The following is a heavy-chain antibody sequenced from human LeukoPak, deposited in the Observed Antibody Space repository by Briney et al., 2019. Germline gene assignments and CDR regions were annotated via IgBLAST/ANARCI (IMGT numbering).Heavy chain of an antibody. CDR1: GGSISSSSYY. V-gene: IGHV4-39*07. J-gene: IGHJ6*02. CDR2: IYYSGST. Sequence: PSETLSLTCTVSGGSISSSSYYWGWIRQPPGKGLEWIGSIYYSGSTNYNPSLKSRVTISVDTSKNQFSLKLSSVTAADTAVYYCARGSPWELLTDYGMDVWGQGTTVTVSS. CDR3: ARGSPWELLTDYGMDV. D-gene: IGHD1-26*01.